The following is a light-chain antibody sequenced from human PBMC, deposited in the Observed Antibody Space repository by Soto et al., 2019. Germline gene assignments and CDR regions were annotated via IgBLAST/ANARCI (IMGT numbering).Light chain of an antibody. CDR3: QQYNSYLYT. CDR1: QSISSW. J-gene: IGKJ2*01. CDR2: KAY. V-gene: IGKV1-5*03. Sequence: DIQMTQSPSTLSASVGDRVTITCRASQSISSWLAWYQQKPGKAPKLLIYKAYTLESGVPSRFSGSGSGTEFTITISSLQPEDFATFYCQQYNSYLYTFGQGTKLE.